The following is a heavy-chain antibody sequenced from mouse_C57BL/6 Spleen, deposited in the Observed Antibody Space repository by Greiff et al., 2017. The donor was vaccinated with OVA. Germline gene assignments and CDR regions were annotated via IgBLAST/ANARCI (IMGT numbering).Heavy chain of an antibody. V-gene: IGHV5-9-1*02. CDR2: ISSGGDYI. D-gene: IGHD1-1*01. Sequence: EVQVVESGEGLVKPGGSLKLSCAASGFTFSSYAMSWVRQTPEKRLEWVAYISSGGDYIYYADTVKGRFTISRDNARNTLYLQMSSLKSEDTAMYYCTRDTPYYYGSTWYFDVWGTGTTVTVSS. CDR3: TRDTPYYYGSTWYFDV. CDR1: GFTFSSYA. J-gene: IGHJ1*03.